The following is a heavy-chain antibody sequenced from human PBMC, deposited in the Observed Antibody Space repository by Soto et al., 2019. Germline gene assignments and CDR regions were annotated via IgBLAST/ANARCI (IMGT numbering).Heavy chain of an antibody. D-gene: IGHD4-17*01. Sequence: ASVKVSCKASGYTFTSYDINWVRQANGQGLEWMGWMNPNSGNTGYAQKFQGRVTMTRNTSISTAYMELSSLRSEDTAVYYCARGTTVTNGVYYYYYYYMDVWGKGTTVTVSS. CDR3: ARGTTVTNGVYYYYYYYMDV. V-gene: IGHV1-8*01. CDR1: GYTFTSYD. CDR2: MNPNSGNT. J-gene: IGHJ6*03.